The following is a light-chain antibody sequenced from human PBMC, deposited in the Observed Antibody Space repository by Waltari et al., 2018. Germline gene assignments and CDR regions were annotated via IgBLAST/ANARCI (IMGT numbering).Light chain of an antibody. CDR3: QRYGTLPAT. Sequence: EIVLTQSPGTLSLSPGERATLSCTASQSVSRALRTLAWYQQKPGQAPRLLIYDASTRATGLPDRFSGSGSGTDFTLTISRLEPDDFAVYYCQRYGTLPATFGQGTKVEIK. J-gene: IGKJ1*01. CDR1: QSVSRALRT. V-gene: IGKV3-20*01. CDR2: DAS.